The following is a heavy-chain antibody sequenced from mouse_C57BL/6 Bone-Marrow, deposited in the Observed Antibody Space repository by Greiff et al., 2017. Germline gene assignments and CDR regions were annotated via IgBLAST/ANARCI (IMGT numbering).Heavy chain of an antibody. CDR3: ACGGLRYPGLAY. J-gene: IGHJ3*01. CDR1: GFNIKDYY. D-gene: IGHD1-1*01. CDR2: IDPEDGET. Sequence: VQLQQSGAELVKPGASVKLSCTASGFNIKDYYMHWVKQRTEQGLEWIGRIDPEDGETKYDPKFQGKATLTADTSSNTAYLQLSSLTSEDPAVYYCACGGLRYPGLAYGGQGTLVTVSA. V-gene: IGHV14-2*01.